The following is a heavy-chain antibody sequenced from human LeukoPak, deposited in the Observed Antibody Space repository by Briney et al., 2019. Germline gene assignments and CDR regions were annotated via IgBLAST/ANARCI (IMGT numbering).Heavy chain of an antibody. J-gene: IGHJ5*02. CDR2: IRPNGINK. CDR3: AKDRPLEGGFDP. V-gene: IGHV3-30*02. CDR1: GVSLTTYG. D-gene: IGHD3-16*01. Sequence: GGSLRLSCVVSGVSLTTYGMLWVRQAPGKGLEWVSFIRPNGINKYYADSVKGRFTISRDNSKGTLYLQMNSLRTEDTALYYCAKDRPLEGGFDPWGQGSLVTVSS.